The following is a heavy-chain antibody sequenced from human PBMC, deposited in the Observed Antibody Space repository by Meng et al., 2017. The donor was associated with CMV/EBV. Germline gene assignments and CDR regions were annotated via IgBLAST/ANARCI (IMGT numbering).Heavy chain of an antibody. CDR2: IYSGGST. CDR3: ASRSVRITIFGVAHDAFDI. V-gene: IGHV3-66*02. J-gene: IGHJ3*02. D-gene: IGHD3-3*01. Sequence: GESLKISRAASGFPVSSNYMSWVRQAPGKGLECVSVIYSGGSTYYADSVKGRFTISRDNSKNTLYLQMNSLRAEDTAVYYCASRSVRITIFGVAHDAFDIWGQGTMVTVSS. CDR1: GFPVSSNY.